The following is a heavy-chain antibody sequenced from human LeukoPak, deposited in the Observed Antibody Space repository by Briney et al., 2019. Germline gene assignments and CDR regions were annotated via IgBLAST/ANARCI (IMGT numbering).Heavy chain of an antibody. CDR1: GGSISGYY. V-gene: IGHV4-59*01. J-gene: IGHJ5*02. CDR2: IYYTGST. D-gene: IGHD4-17*01. CDR3: VRSKSGTYGWFDP. Sequence: SETLSLTCTVSGGSISGYYWSWIRQPPGNGLEWIGYIYYTGSTNYNPSLKSRVIISVDTSKNQFSLKVSSVTAADTAVYYCVRSKSGTYGWFDPWGQGTLVTVSS.